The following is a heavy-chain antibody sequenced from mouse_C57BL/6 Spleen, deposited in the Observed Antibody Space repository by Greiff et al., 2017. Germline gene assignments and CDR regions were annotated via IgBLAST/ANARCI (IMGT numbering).Heavy chain of an antibody. J-gene: IGHJ4*01. V-gene: IGHV1-69*01. CDR3: ARAFSATVVGAMDY. D-gene: IGHD1-1*01. Sequence: QVQLQQPGAELVIPGASVKLSCKAPGYTFTSYWLHWVKQSPGQGLEWIGEIDPSDSYTNFNQKFKGKSTFTVDKSSSTAYMQLRSLTSVDSAVYYWARAFSATVVGAMDYWGQGTSVTVSS. CDR1: GYTFTSYW. CDR2: IDPSDSYT.